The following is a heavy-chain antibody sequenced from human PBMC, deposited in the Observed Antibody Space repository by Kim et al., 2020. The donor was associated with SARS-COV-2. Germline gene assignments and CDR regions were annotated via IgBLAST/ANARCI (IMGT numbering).Heavy chain of an antibody. V-gene: IGHV4-39*01. CDR3: ARRTEAGGYFDF. D-gene: IGHD3-16*01. CDR2: T. J-gene: IGHJ4*02. Sequence: TYSTPSLKSRVTISVDTSRNQFSLKLASVTAADPAVYYCARRTEAGGYFDFWGQGSPVTVAS.